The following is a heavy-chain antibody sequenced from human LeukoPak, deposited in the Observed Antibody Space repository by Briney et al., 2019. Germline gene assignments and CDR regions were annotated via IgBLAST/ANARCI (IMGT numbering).Heavy chain of an antibody. V-gene: IGHV4-30-4*01. CDR2: IYYSGST. J-gene: IGHJ6*04. CDR3: ARAYGDFNYYYYGMDV. CDR1: GGSISSGDYY. Sequence: PSETLSLTCTVSGGSISSGDYYWSWIRQPPGRGLEWIGYIYYSGSTYYNPSLKSRVTISVDTSKNQFSLKLSSVTAADTAVYYCARAYGDFNYYYYGMDVWGKGTTVTVSS. D-gene: IGHD4-17*01.